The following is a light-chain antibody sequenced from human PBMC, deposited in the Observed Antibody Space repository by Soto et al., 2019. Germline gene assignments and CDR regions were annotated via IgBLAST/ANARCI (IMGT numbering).Light chain of an antibody. CDR3: TSYASSGTPFV. V-gene: IGLV2-14*01. Sequence: QSALTQPASVSGSPGQSITISCTGTSSDVGGYNYVSWYQQHPDKAPKLMIYDVSDRPSGVSDRFSGSKSSNTASLTISGLQADDGADYYCTSYASSGTPFVFGTGTKLTVL. CDR1: SSDVGGYNY. J-gene: IGLJ1*01. CDR2: DVS.